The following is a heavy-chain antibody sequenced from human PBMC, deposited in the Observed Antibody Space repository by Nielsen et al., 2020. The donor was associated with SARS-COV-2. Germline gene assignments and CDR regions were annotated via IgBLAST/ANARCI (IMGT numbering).Heavy chain of an antibody. CDR3: ARDSSLVRLSIAARPNDY. CDR2: INPNSGGT. Sequence: ASVKVSCKASGYTFTGYYMHWVRQAPGQGLEWMGRINPNSGGTNYAQKLQGRVTMTTDTSTSTAYMELRSLRSDDTAVYYCARDSSLVRLSIAARPNDYWGQGTLVTVSS. V-gene: IGHV1-2*06. J-gene: IGHJ4*02. CDR1: GYTFTGYY. D-gene: IGHD6-6*01.